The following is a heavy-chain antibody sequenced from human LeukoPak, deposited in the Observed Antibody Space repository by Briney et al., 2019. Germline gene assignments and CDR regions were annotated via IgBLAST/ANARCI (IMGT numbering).Heavy chain of an antibody. V-gene: IGHV1-2*06. CDR1: GYTFTGYY. D-gene: IGHD3-9*01. Sequence: GASVKVSCKASGYTFTGYYMHWVRQAPGQGLEWMGRINPNSGGTNYAQKFQGRVTMTRDTSISTAYMELSRLRSDDTAVYYCARSPGPVYFDWLPRVDYFDYWGQGTLVTVFS. CDR2: INPNSGGT. CDR3: ARSPGPVYFDWLPRVDYFDY. J-gene: IGHJ4*02.